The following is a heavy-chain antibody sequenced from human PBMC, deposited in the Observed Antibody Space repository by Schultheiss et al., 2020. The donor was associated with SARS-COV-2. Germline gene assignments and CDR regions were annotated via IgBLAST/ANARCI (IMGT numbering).Heavy chain of an antibody. D-gene: IGHD5-24*01. Sequence: GSLRLSCAASGFTFDDYGMSWVRQVPGKGLEWIGSIYHSGSTYYNPSLKSRVTISVDTSKNQFSLKLSSVTAADTAVYYCARDMADYYYGMDVWGQGTTVTVSS. J-gene: IGHJ6*02. CDR2: IYHSGST. V-gene: IGHV4-38-2*02. CDR3: ARDMADYYYGMDV. CDR1: GFTFDDYG.